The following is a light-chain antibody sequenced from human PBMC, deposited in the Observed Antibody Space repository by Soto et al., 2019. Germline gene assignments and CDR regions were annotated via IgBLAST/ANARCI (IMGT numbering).Light chain of an antibody. V-gene: IGKV3-15*01. J-gene: IGKJ5*01. Sequence: EIVMKQSTATLSVSPGESATLSCMASQSVSSNLAWYQQKPGQAPRLLIYDASTRATVIPARFSGSGSGTEFTLTISSLQSEDFAVYYCQQYNDWPPITLGQGARLEIK. CDR3: QQYNDWPPIT. CDR2: DAS. CDR1: QSVSSN.